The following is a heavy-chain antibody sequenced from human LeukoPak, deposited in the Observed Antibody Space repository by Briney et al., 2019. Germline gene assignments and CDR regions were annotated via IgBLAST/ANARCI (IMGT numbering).Heavy chain of an antibody. Sequence: SETLSLTCTVSGRSISSYYWSWIRQPPGKGLEWIGYFYYSGSPNYNPSLKSRVTISVDTSKNQFSLKLSSVTAADTAVYYCARRRDSSGYVDYWGQGTLVTVSS. CDR1: GRSISSYY. CDR2: FYYSGSP. CDR3: ARRRDSSGYVDY. J-gene: IGHJ4*02. D-gene: IGHD3-22*01. V-gene: IGHV4-59*08.